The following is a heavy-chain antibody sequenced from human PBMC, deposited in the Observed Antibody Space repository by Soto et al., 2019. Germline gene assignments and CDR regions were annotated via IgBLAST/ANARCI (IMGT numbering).Heavy chain of an antibody. V-gene: IGHV3-15*07. J-gene: IGHJ6*02. Sequence: PGGSPGPLLXTPXFHFNYALVNLVRPAPGKGPEWVGRIKSKTDGGTTDYAAHVKGRFTISRDDSKNTLYLQMNSLKTEDTAVYYFTTDSTSLGSTYYYYGMDVWGQGTTVTVSS. CDR3: TTDSTSLGSTYYYYGMDV. D-gene: IGHD6-6*01. CDR2: IKSKTDGGTT. CDR1: FHFNYAL.